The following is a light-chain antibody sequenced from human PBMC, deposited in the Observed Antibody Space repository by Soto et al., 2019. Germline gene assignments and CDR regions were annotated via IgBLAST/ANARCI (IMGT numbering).Light chain of an antibody. Sequence: EIVMTQSPATLSVSPGERATLSCRASQSISINLAWYQQKPGQAPRLLIYGASTRATGIPARFSGSGSGTEFTLTISSLQSEDFAVYYCQQYNTWYTFGQGTKLEI. CDR1: QSISIN. V-gene: IGKV3-15*01. CDR2: GAS. CDR3: QQYNTWYT. J-gene: IGKJ2*01.